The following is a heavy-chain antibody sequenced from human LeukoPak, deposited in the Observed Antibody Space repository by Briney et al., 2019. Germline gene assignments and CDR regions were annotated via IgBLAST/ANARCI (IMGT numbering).Heavy chain of an antibody. CDR3: ARDLFVVVPAAILFXP. Sequence: GGSLRLSCTASGFTFSSHWMSWVRQAPGKGLEWVANIKQDGSETYYVDSVKGRFTISRDNAKNSLYLLMNNPRAEDTAVYYCARDLFVVVPAAILFXPWGXGXXVT. V-gene: IGHV3-7*01. J-gene: IGHJ5*02. CDR2: IKQDGSET. CDR1: GFTFSSHW. D-gene: IGHD2-2*01.